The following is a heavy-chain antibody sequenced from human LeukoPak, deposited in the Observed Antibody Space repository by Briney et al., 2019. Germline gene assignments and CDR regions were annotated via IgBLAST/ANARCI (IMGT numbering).Heavy chain of an antibody. J-gene: IGHJ4*02. D-gene: IGHD3-22*01. CDR3: ARDRTYYDSTGYYYDF. V-gene: IGHV4-4*07. Sequence: SETLSLTCTVSGDSNSSHYWSWIRQPAGRGLEWIARMSGSGSTNYNPSLKSRVTLSVDTSKNQFSLNLNSVTAADTAVYYCARDRTYYDSTGYYYDFWGQGTLVTVSS. CDR2: MSGSGST. CDR1: GDSNSSHY.